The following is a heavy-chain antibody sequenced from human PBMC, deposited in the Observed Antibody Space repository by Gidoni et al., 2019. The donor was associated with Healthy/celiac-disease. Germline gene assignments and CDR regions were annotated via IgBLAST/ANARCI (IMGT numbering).Heavy chain of an antibody. CDR3: ARQIIAARPAGQIDY. CDR2: IYYSGRT. D-gene: IGHD6-6*01. V-gene: IGHV4-39*01. J-gene: IGHJ4*02. Sequence: QLQLQVSGPGLVTPSETLYLTCTVSGGSISRSRYYWGWIRQPPGKGLEWIGSIYYSGRTYYHPSLKSRVTISVDTSKNQFSLKLSSVTAADTAVYYCARQIIAARPAGQIDYWGQGTLVTVSS. CDR1: GGSISRSRYY.